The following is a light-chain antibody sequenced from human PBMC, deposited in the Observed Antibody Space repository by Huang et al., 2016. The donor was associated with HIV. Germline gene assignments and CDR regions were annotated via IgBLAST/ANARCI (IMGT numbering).Light chain of an antibody. CDR2: HSS. CDR3: QQPDSYPLT. J-gene: IGKJ4*01. Sequence: IQLTQSPSSLSASVGDSVTVTCRASQGIRSSVAWYQQMSGKAPKLLIFHSSTLQSGVPSRFSGGGSGTDFTVTISSLQPEDFATYYCQQPDSYPLTFGGGTKVEIK. V-gene: IGKV1-9*01. CDR1: QGIRSS.